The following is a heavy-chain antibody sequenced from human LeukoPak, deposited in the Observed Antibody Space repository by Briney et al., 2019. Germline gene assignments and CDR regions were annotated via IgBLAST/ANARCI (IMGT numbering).Heavy chain of an antibody. CDR1: GFTFSSYW. CDR3: ARDYYGSGSGWYYYYYYGMDV. V-gene: IGHV3-7*01. CDR2: IKQDGSEK. Sequence: GGSLRLSCAASGFTFSSYWMSWVRQAPVKGLEWVANIKQDGSEKYYVDSVKGRFTISRDNAKNSLYLQMNSLRAEDTAVYYCARDYYGSGSGWYYYYYYGMDVWGQGTTVTVSS. D-gene: IGHD3-10*01. J-gene: IGHJ6*02.